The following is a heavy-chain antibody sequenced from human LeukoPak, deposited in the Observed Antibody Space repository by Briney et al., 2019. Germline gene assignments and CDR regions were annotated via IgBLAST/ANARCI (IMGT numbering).Heavy chain of an antibody. V-gene: IGHV3-21*01. J-gene: IGHJ4*02. CDR2: ISSSSSYI. D-gene: IGHD2-2*03. Sequence: GGSLRLSCAASGFTFSSYALNWVRQAPGKGLEWVSSISSSSSYIYYADSVKGRFTISRDNAKNSLYLQMNSLRAEDTAVYYCARDLPNSGYCSSTSCSSWGQGTLVTVSS. CDR1: GFTFSSYA. CDR3: ARDLPNSGYCSSTSCSS.